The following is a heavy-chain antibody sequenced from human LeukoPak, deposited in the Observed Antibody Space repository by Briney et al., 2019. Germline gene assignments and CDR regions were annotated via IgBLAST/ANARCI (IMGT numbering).Heavy chain of an antibody. CDR2: ISYDGSNK. CDR3: ARDLYGDYQFDY. J-gene: IGHJ4*02. V-gene: IGHV3-30*04. CDR1: GFTFRSFA. Sequence: GGSLRLSCAASGFTFRSFAMYWVRQAPGKGLEWVAFISYDGSNKQYADSVKGRFTISRDDSKNTLSLQMNSLSAEDTAVYYCARDLYGDYQFDYWGQGTLVTVSS. D-gene: IGHD4-17*01.